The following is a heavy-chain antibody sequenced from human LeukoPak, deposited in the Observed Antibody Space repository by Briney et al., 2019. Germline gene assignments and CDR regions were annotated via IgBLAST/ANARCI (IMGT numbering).Heavy chain of an antibody. D-gene: IGHD2-2*01. Sequence: ASVKVPCKASGGTFTGYYMHWVRQAPGQGLEWMGWINPNSGGTNYAQKFQGRVTMTRDTSISTAYMELSRLRSDDTAVYYCARGGIVVVPASPWGQGTLVTVSS. J-gene: IGHJ5*02. CDR2: INPNSGGT. CDR3: ARGGIVVVPASP. CDR1: GGTFTGYY. V-gene: IGHV1-2*02.